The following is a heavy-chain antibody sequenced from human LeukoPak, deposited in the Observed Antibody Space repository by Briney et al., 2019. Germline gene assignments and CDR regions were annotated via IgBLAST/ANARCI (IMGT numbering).Heavy chain of an antibody. CDR2: IKQDGSEK. D-gene: IGHD7-27*01. Sequence: PGGSLRLSCAASGFTFSRYWMSWVRQAPGKGREGVANIKQDGSEKYYVDSVKGRFTISRDNAKNSLYLQMNSLRAEDTAVYYCARDDQTGYYFDYWGQGTLVTVSS. V-gene: IGHV3-7*01. J-gene: IGHJ4*02. CDR3: ARDDQTGYYFDY. CDR1: GFTFSRYW.